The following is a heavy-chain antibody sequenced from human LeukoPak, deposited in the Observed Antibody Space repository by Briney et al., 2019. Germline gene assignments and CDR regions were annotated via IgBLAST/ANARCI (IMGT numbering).Heavy chain of an antibody. CDR3: ARVTGTTPPAYYYYGMDV. CDR2: INPNSGGT. V-gene: IGHV1-2*06. J-gene: IGHJ6*02. CDR1: GYTSTGYY. Sequence: ASVKVSCKASGYTSTGYYMHWVRQAPGQGLEWMGRINPNSGGTNYAQKFQGRVTMTRDTSISTAYMELSRLRSDDTAVYYCARVTGTTPPAYYYYGMDVWGQGTTVTVSS. D-gene: IGHD1-7*01.